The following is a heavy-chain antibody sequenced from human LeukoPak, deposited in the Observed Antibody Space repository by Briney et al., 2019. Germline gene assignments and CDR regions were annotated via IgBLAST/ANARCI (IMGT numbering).Heavy chain of an antibody. CDR2: INSDGSST. CDR3: ARVTGILWFGELVGAFDI. D-gene: IGHD3-10*01. CDR1: GFTFSSYW. Sequence: GSLRLSCAASGFTFSSYWMHWVRQAPGKGLVWVSRINSDGSSTSYADSVKGRFTISRDNAKNTLYLQMNSLRAEDTAVYYCARVTGILWFGELVGAFDIWGQGTMVTVSS. J-gene: IGHJ3*02. V-gene: IGHV3-74*01.